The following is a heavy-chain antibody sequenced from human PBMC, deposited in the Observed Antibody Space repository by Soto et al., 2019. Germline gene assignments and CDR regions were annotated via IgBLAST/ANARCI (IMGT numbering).Heavy chain of an antibody. V-gene: IGHV4-4*02. J-gene: IGHJ3*02. Sequence: SETLSLTCGGSGDSITSTAFWSWVRQPPGKGLEWIGEIYHSGATNSNPSLKSRVTMSVDKSKNQFSLRLSSVTAADTALYYCARVSKDASGYYYGAFDIWGQGTMVTVSS. CDR2: IYHSGAT. CDR1: GDSITSTAF. D-gene: IGHD3-22*01. CDR3: ARVSKDASGYYYGAFDI.